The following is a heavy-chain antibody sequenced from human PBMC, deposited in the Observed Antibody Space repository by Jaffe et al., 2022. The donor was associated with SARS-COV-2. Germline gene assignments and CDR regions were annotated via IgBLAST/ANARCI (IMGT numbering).Heavy chain of an antibody. V-gene: IGHV3-7*01. D-gene: IGHD5-18*01. CDR2: IKYDGSAE. J-gene: IGHJ4*02. CDR1: GFTFNYYW. Sequence: EVQLVESGGGLVQPGGSLRLSCAASGFTFNYYWMTWVRQAPGKGLEWVANIKYDGSAEYYVDSVKGRFTISKDNAKNSVFLQMNSLRAEDTGIYYCARIPQTALGNGFFDSWGQGTLVTVSS. CDR3: ARIPQTALGNGFFDS.